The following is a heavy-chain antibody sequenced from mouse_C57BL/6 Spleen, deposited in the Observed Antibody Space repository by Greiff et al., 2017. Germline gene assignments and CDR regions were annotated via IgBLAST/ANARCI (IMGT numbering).Heavy chain of an antibody. Sequence: EVKLVESEGGLVQPGSSMKLSCKASGFTFSDYYMAWVRQVPEIGLEWVANINYDGSSTYYLESLKSRFIISRDNAKNILYLQRSSLKYEDTATYYWARGDGWYFDVWGTGTTVTVSS. CDR1: GFTFSDYY. V-gene: IGHV5-16*01. D-gene: IGHD1-1*01. CDR2: INYDGSST. CDR3: ARGDGWYFDV. J-gene: IGHJ1*03.